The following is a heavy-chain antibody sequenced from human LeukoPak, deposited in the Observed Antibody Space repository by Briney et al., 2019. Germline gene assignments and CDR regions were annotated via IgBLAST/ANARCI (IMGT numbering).Heavy chain of an antibody. CDR1: GFTFDDYG. CDR2: IRWNSGSI. J-gene: IGHJ6*02. CDR3: AKDRVQVGYYYGMDV. D-gene: IGHD2-2*01. V-gene: IGHV3-9*01. Sequence: GGSLRLSCAASGFTFDDYGMHWVRHAPGKGLEWVSRIRWNSGSIGYADSVKGRFTISRDNAKNSLYLQMNSLRPEDTALYYRAKDRVQVGYYYGMDVWGQGTTVTVSS.